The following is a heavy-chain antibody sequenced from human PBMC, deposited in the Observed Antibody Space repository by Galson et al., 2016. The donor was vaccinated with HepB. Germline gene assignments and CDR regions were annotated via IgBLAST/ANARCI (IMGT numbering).Heavy chain of an antibody. CDR2: IIPVFGTA. Sequence: CKASGGTFSNYAISWVRQAPGQGLEWMGGIIPVFGTANYPQKFQGRVTITADESTTIAYMELSSLRSEDTAVYYCARGGGGGPIDFWGRGTLVTVSS. J-gene: IGHJ4*02. V-gene: IGHV1-69*01. CDR1: GGTFSNYA. CDR3: ARGGGGGPIDF. D-gene: IGHD3-10*01.